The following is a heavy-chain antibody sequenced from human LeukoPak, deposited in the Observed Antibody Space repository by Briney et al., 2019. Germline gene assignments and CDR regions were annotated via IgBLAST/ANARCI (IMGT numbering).Heavy chain of an antibody. Sequence: SVKVSCKASGGTFSSYAISWVRQAPGQGLEWMGRIIPILGIANYAQKFQGRVTITADNSTSTAYMELSSLRSEDTAVYYCARDIFYESSGYYKGDYFDYWGQGTLVTVSS. CDR2: IIPILGIA. CDR1: GGTFSSYA. J-gene: IGHJ4*02. V-gene: IGHV1-69*04. CDR3: ARDIFYESSGYYKGDYFDY. D-gene: IGHD3-22*01.